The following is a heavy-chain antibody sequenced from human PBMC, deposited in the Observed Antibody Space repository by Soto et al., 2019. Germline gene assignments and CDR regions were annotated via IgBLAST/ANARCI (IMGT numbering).Heavy chain of an antibody. CDR2: IWYDGSNK. CDR1: GFTFSSYG. Sequence: GGSLRLSCAASGFTFSSYGMHWVRQAPGKGLEWVAVIWYDGSNKYYADSVKGRFTISRDNSKNTLYLQMNSLRAEDTAVYYCARGLAKYNWFDPWGQGTLVTVSS. V-gene: IGHV3-33*01. J-gene: IGHJ5*02. CDR3: ARGLAKYNWFDP.